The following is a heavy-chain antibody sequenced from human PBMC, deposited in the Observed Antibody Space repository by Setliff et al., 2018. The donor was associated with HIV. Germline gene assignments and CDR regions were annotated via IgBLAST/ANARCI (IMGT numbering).Heavy chain of an antibody. V-gene: IGHV1-69*05. CDR2: MMTIFSTT. J-gene: IGHJ4*02. D-gene: IGHD3-22*01. CDR3: ARVDPYSSGFYGY. Sequence: SVKVSCKSSAGSYSIFAINWVRQAPGQGLEWMGGMMTIFSTTNYARKFQGRVTMTSDTSTSTVYMELSSLRSEDTALYYCARVDPYSSGFYGYWGQGTLVTVSS. CDR1: AGSYSIFA.